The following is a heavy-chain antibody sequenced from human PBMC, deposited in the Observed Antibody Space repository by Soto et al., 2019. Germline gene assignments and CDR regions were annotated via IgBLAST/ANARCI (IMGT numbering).Heavy chain of an antibody. CDR2: IYPGDSDT. CDR3: ARTRAAAGYDAFDI. Sequence: GESLKISCKGSGYIFTSYWIGWVRQRPGKGLEWMGIIYPGDSDTRYSPSFQGQVTISADNSISTAYLQWSSLKASDTAMYYCARTRAAAGYDAFDIWGQGTMVTVSS. D-gene: IGHD6-13*01. CDR1: GYIFTSYW. J-gene: IGHJ3*02. V-gene: IGHV5-51*01.